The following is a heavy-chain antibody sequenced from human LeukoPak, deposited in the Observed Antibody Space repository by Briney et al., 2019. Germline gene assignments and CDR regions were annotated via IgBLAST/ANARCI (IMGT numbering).Heavy chain of an antibody. CDR1: GGSISSYY. Sequence: SETLSLTCTVSGGSISSYYWSWIRQPPGKGLEWIGYIYYSGSTNYNPSLKSRVTISVDTSKNQFSLKLSSVTAADTAVYYCARHRFGAPFDYWGQGTLVTVSS. CDR2: IYYSGST. D-gene: IGHD3-16*01. V-gene: IGHV4-59*01. CDR3: ARHRFGAPFDY. J-gene: IGHJ4*02.